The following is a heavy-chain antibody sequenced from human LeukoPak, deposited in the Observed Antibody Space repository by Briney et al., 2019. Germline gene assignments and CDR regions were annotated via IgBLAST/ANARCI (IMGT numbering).Heavy chain of an antibody. D-gene: IGHD6-13*01. CDR3: ASGGYSSSWYSGWAY. J-gene: IGHJ4*02. CDR1: GYTFTSYG. CDR2: ISAYNGNT. Sequence: GASVKVSCKASGYTFTSYGISWVRQAPGQGLEWMGWISAYNGNTNYAQKLQGRVTMTTDTSTSTAYMELRSLRSDDTAVYYCASGGYSSSWYSGWAYWGQGTLVTVSS. V-gene: IGHV1-18*01.